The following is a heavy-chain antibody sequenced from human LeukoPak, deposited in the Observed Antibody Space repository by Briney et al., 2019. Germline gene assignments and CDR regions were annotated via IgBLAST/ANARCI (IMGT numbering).Heavy chain of an antibody. CDR2: ISSSSSYI. Sequence: NPGGSLRLSCAASGFTFRSYSMNWVRQAPGKGLEWVSSISSSSSYIYYADSVKGRFTISRDNAKNSLYLQMNSLRAEDTAVYYCARGGNFGPQLATYWGQGTLVTVSS. V-gene: IGHV3-21*01. CDR3: ARGGNFGPQLATY. D-gene: IGHD3/OR15-3a*01. J-gene: IGHJ4*02. CDR1: GFTFRSYS.